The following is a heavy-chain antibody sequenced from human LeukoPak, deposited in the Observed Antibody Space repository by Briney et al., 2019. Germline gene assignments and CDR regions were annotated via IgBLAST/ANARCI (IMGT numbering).Heavy chain of an antibody. Sequence: SETLSLTCTVSGGSISSSSYYWGWIRQPPGKGLEWIGSIYYSGSTYYNPSLKSRVTISVDTPKNQFSLKLSSVTAADTAVYYCARSAAYYDFWSGISFDPWGQGTLVTVSS. D-gene: IGHD3-3*01. CDR1: GGSISSSSYY. J-gene: IGHJ5*02. CDR2: IYYSGST. V-gene: IGHV4-39*01. CDR3: ARSAAYYDFWSGISFDP.